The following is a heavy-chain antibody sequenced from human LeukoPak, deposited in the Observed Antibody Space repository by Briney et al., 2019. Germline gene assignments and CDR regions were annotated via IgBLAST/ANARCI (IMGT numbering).Heavy chain of an antibody. V-gene: IGHV1-69*13. CDR3: ARDREYSYGGFDY. J-gene: IGHJ4*02. Sequence: SVKVSCKASGGTFSSYAISWVRQAPGQGLEWMGGIIPIFGTANYAQKFQGRVTITADGSTSTAYMELSSLRSEDTAVYYCARDREYSYGGFDYWGQGTLVTVSS. D-gene: IGHD5-18*01. CDR2: IIPIFGTA. CDR1: GGTFSSYA.